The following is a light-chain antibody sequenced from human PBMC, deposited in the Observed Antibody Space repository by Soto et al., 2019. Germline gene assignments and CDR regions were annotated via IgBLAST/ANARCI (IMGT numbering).Light chain of an antibody. CDR1: QSVSNN. Sequence: EIVLTQSPGTLSLSKGERAALSCRASQSVSNNLAWYQQKPGQPPRLLIFGASTRATGIPARFSGSGSEAEFALTISTLQSEDFAVYYCQQYSGWPLTFGGGTKVDIK. V-gene: IGKV3D-15*01. CDR2: GAS. J-gene: IGKJ4*01. CDR3: QQYSGWPLT.